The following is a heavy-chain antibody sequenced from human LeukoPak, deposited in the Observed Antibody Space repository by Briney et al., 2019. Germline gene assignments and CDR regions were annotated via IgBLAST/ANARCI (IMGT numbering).Heavy chain of an antibody. J-gene: IGHJ4*02. V-gene: IGHV3-11*04. D-gene: IGHD1-1*01. CDR1: GFTFSDNY. CDR2: ISGNGGVI. CDR3: ARDPRTVRI. Sequence: GGSLRLSCAASGFTFSDNYMTWVRQSRGEGLEWLSYISGNGGVIQYADSVRGKFTISRENAKNLLYLQMDSLRVEDTAIYYCARDPRTVRIWGQGTLVTVSS.